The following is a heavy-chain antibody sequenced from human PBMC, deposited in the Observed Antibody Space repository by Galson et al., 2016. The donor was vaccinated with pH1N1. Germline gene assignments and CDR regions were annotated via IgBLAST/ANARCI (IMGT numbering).Heavy chain of an antibody. D-gene: IGHD3-10*01. CDR1: GGSISSYY. Sequence: SKTLSLTCTVSGGSISSYYWSWIRQPAGKGLEWIGRIYSSGSTNYNPSLKSRVTMSVDTSKNQFSLKLSSVTAADTAVYYCARDHGFGSENMGDWFDPWGQGTLVTVSS. V-gene: IGHV4-4*07. CDR3: ARDHGFGSENMGDWFDP. CDR2: IYSSGST. J-gene: IGHJ5*02.